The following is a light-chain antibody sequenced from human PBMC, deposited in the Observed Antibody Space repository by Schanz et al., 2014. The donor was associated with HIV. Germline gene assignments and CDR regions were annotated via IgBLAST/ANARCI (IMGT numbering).Light chain of an antibody. CDR3: QHYSTSPIT. Sequence: EVVMTQSPATLSVSPGERATLSCRASQSVSSSLAWYQQKPGQAPRLLIYGASSRATGVPERFSGSGSGTDFTLTISRPEPEDFAVFYCQHYSTSPITFGQGTRLEIK. J-gene: IGKJ5*01. V-gene: IGKV3-20*01. CDR1: QSVSSS. CDR2: GAS.